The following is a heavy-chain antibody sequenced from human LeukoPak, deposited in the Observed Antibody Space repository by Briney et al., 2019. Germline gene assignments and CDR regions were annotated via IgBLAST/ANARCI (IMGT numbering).Heavy chain of an antibody. CDR1: GGSISSYY. CDR2: IYYSGST. CDR3: ARGYCSSTSCYYYYGMDV. V-gene: IGHV4-59*08. Sequence: SETLSLTCTVSGGSISSYYWSWIRQPPGKGLEWIGYIYYSGSTNYNPSLKSRVTISVDTSKNQFSLKLSSVTAADTAVYYCARGYCSSTSCYYYYGMDVWGQGTTVTVSS. J-gene: IGHJ6*02. D-gene: IGHD2-2*01.